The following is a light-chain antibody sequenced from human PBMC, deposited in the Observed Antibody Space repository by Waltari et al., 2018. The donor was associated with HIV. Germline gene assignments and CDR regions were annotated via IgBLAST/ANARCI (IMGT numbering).Light chain of an antibody. J-gene: IGLJ2*01. CDR1: ALPNQY. CDR2: KDS. CDR3: QSADNSGTFVI. Sequence: SYEVTQPPSVSVSPGQTARITCSGDALPNQYAYWYQQKPVQAPVLVMYKDSERPSGIPERFSGSSSGTTVTLTISGVQAEDEADYYCQSADNSGTFVIFGGGTKLTVL. V-gene: IGLV3-25*03.